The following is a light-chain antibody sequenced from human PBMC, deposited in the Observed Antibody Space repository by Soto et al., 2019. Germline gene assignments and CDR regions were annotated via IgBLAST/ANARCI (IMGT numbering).Light chain of an antibody. CDR2: DAS. CDR3: QQRSNWPPWT. V-gene: IGKV3-11*01. Sequence: EIVLTQSPATLSWSPGERATLSCRASQGVSSYLAWYKQKPGQAPRLLIYDASNRATGIPARFSGSGSGTDFTLTISSLEPEDFAVYYCQQRSNWPPWTFGQGTKVEIK. J-gene: IGKJ1*01. CDR1: QGVSSY.